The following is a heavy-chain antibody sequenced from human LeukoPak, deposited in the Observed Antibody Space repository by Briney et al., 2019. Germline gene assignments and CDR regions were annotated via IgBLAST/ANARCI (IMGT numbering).Heavy chain of an antibody. Sequence: GGSLELSCAASGFVFSGSAMHWVRQAPGKGLEWVALSRSRSNNFATAYAASLRGRFIVSRDDSRNVTYLQMSSLKTEDAAVYYCTSLTTKTPWGQGTQVTVSS. CDR2: SRSRSNNFAT. CDR1: GFVFSGSA. CDR3: TSLTTKTP. D-gene: IGHD4-17*01. J-gene: IGHJ5*02. V-gene: IGHV3-73*01.